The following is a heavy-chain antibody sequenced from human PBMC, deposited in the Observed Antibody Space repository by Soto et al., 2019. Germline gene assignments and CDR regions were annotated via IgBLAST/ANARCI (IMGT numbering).Heavy chain of an antibody. CDR2: IWFDGSKK. CDR1: GFTFRSYG. Sequence: PWGSLRLSCAASGFTFRSYGIHWVRQAPGKGLEWVALIWFDGSKKYYVDSVKGRFAVSRDNSKNTLYLQMNSLRVEDTAVYYCARDRLVPYGYGMDVWGQGTTVPVSS. V-gene: IGHV3-33*01. CDR3: ARDRLVPYGYGMDV. D-gene: IGHD2-2*01. J-gene: IGHJ6*02.